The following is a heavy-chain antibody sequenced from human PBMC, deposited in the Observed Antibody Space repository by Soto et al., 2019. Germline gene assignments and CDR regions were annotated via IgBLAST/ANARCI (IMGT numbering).Heavy chain of an antibody. CDR1: GFTFSSYW. V-gene: IGHV3-7*04. Sequence: EVQLVESGGGLVQPGGSLRLSCAASGFTFSSYWMSWVHQAPGKGLEWVANIKQDGSEKYYVDSVKGRFTISRDNAKNSLYLQMNSLRAEDTAVYYCARDYSSSWYQIDYWGQGTLVTVSS. D-gene: IGHD6-13*01. J-gene: IGHJ4*02. CDR2: IKQDGSEK. CDR3: ARDYSSSWYQIDY.